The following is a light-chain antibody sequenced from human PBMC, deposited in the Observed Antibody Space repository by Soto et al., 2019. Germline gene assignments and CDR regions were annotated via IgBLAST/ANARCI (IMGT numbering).Light chain of an antibody. V-gene: IGLV2-14*03. Sequence: QSVLTQPASVSGSPGESIAISCPRTSSDVDAYNFVSWYQHHPGKAPKLMIFDVSNRPSGVSNRFSGSKSGNTASLTISGLQAEDEADYYCTSYTTSSTYVFGTG. CDR2: DVS. CDR1: SSDVDAYNF. J-gene: IGLJ1*01. CDR3: TSYTTSSTYV.